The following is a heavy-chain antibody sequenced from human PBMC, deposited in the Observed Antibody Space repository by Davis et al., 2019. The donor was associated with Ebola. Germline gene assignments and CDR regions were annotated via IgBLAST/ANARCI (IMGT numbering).Heavy chain of an antibody. CDR3: ARAELGYYYDSSGYYAVGGWFDP. CDR2: IYYSGST. Sequence: SETLSLTCTVSGGSISSYYWSWIRQPPGKGLEWIGYIYYSGSTNYNPSLNSRVTISVDTSKNQFSLKLSSVTAADTAVYYCARAELGYYYDSSGYYAVGGWFDPWGQGTLVTVSS. J-gene: IGHJ5*02. CDR1: GGSISSYY. V-gene: IGHV4-59*01. D-gene: IGHD3-22*01.